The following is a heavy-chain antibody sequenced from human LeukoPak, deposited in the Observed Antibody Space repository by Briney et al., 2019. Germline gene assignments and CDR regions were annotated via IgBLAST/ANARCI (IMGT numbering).Heavy chain of an antibody. D-gene: IGHD3-3*01. V-gene: IGHV1-69*05. CDR2: IIPIFGTA. CDR3: ARALYDFWSGFPLDY. J-gene: IGHJ4*02. CDR1: GGAFSSYA. Sequence: SVKVSCKASGGAFSSYAISWVRQAPGQGLEWMGGIIPIFGTANYAQKFQGRVTITTDESTSTAYMELSSLRSEDTAVYYCARALYDFWSGFPLDYWGQGTLVTVSS.